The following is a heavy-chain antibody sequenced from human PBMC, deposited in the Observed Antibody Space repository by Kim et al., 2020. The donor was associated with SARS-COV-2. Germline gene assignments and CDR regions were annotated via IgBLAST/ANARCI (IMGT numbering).Heavy chain of an antibody. V-gene: IGHV4-61*01. CDR3: AREEGYYGSGSPFDP. Sequence: SETLSLTCTVSGGSVSSGSYYWSWIRQPPGKGLEWIGYIYYSGSTNYNPSLKSRVTISVDTSKNQFSLKLSSVTAADTAVYYCAREEGYYGSGSPFDPWGQGTLVTVSS. J-gene: IGHJ5*02. CDR1: GGSVSSGSYY. D-gene: IGHD3-10*01. CDR2: IYYSGST.